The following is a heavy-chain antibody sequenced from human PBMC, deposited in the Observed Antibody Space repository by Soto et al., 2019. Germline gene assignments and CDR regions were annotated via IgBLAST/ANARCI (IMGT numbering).Heavy chain of an antibody. V-gene: IGHV4-39*01. CDR2: MYYSGST. D-gene: IGHD2-15*01. J-gene: IGHJ5*02. CDR3: ARRGGFCPGGSCYSRYWFDP. Sequence: PSETLSLTCTVSGGSIRSSNYYWGWIRQPPGKGLEWIGSMYYSGSTHYNPSLKSRVTISVDASKNQFSVKVTSVTAADTAVYYCARRGGFCPGGSCYSRYWFDPWGQGTLVTVSS. CDR1: GGSIRSSNYY.